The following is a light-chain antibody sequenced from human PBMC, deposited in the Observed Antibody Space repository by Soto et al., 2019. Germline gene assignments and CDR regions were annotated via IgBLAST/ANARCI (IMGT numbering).Light chain of an antibody. V-gene: IGLV2-14*03. Sequence: QSALTQPASVSGSPGQSIAISCAGTSSDVGTYDYVSWYQHHPGKAPKLIIYDVSSRPSGVSNRFSGSKSGNTASLTISGLQAEDEADYYCSSYTSGTTLVFGGGTKVTVL. CDR1: SSDVGTYDY. J-gene: IGLJ2*01. CDR2: DVS. CDR3: SSYTSGTTLV.